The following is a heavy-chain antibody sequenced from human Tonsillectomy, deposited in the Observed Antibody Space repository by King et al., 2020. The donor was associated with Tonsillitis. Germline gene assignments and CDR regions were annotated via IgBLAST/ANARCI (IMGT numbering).Heavy chain of an antibody. Sequence: VQLVESGGGLVKPGRSLRLSCIASGFTFGDYAMSWFRQAPGKGLEWVSFIRSKAFGETTEYAASVKGRFTISRDDSKSIAYLQMNSLKTADTAVYYCTRKTYYYDSSGYYYGDALDIWGQGTMVTVSS. CDR2: IRSKAFGETT. J-gene: IGHJ3*02. V-gene: IGHV3-49*05. CDR3: TRKTYYYDSSGYYYGDALDI. CDR1: GFTFGDYA. D-gene: IGHD3-22*01.